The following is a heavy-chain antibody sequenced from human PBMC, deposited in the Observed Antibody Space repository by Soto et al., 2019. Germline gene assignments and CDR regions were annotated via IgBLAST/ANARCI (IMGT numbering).Heavy chain of an antibody. CDR2: IIPIFGTA. CDR3: ARGGYGDSRNAFDI. V-gene: IGHV1-69*01. Sequence: QVQLVQSGAEVKNPGSSVKVSCKASGGTFSSYAISWVRQSPGQGLEWMGGIIPIFGTANYAQKFQCRVTITADESTSTAYMELSSLRSEDTAVYYCARGGYGDSRNAFDIWGQGTMVTVSS. J-gene: IGHJ3*02. D-gene: IGHD4-17*01. CDR1: GGTFSSYA.